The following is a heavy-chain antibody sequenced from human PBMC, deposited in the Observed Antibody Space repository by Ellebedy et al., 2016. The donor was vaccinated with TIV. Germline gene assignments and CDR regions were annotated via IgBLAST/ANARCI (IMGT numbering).Heavy chain of an antibody. CDR2: LSFDGKNT. V-gene: IGHV3-23*01. D-gene: IGHD2-15*01. CDR1: GFTITDYG. CDR3: ARGSFAPDY. Sequence: PGGSLRLSCAASGFTITDYGMTWVRQAPGKGLEWVSSLSFDGKNTFYANSVKGRFTISRDSSKNTLYLQLNSLTPEDTALYYCARGSFAPDYWGRGTLVTVSS. J-gene: IGHJ4*02.